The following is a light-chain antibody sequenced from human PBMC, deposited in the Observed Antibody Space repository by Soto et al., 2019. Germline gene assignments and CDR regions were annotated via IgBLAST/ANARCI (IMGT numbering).Light chain of an antibody. CDR3: QQYNTYTWT. CDR2: KAS. J-gene: IGKJ1*01. Sequence: DIQMTHSPSTLSASVGDRVTITCRASQSISSWLAWYQQKPGKAPKLLIYKASSLESGVPSRFSGSGSGTEFTLTISSLQPDDFATYYCQQYNTYTWTFGPGTKVDIK. V-gene: IGKV1-5*03. CDR1: QSISSW.